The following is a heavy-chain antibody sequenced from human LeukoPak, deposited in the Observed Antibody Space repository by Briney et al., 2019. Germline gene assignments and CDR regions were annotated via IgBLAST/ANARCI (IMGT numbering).Heavy chain of an antibody. V-gene: IGHV4-39*07. CDR3: ASNQWPNWYFDL. Sequence: PSETLSLTCTVSGGSVNSGTYYWSWIRQPPGKGLEWIGNIYYSGSTFYNPSLKSRLTISGDKSKNQFSLKLSSVTAADTAVYYCASNQWPNWYFDLWGRGALVTVSS. J-gene: IGHJ2*01. CDR1: GGSVNSGTYY. CDR2: IYYSGST. D-gene: IGHD6-19*01.